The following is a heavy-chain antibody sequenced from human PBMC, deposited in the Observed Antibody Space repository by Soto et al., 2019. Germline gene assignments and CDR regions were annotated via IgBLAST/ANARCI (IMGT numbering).Heavy chain of an antibody. V-gene: IGHV6-1*01. D-gene: IGHD5-12*01. CDR3: ARGDNLGPKTGYAFDP. CDR1: GDSVSSNTAS. J-gene: IGHJ5*02. Sequence: SQTLSLTCAISGDSVSSNTASWNWVRQSPSRGLEWLGRTYSRSKWYNDYAVSVKSRIIINPDTSKNQFSLQLNSVTPEDTAVYYCARGDNLGPKTGYAFDPWGQGILVTVSS. CDR2: TYSRSKWYN.